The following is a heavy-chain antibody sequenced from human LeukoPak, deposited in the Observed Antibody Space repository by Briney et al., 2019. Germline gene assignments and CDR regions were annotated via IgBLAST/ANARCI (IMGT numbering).Heavy chain of an antibody. J-gene: IGHJ4*02. Sequence: AGGSLRLSCTASGFIFNDYYMSWIRQAPGKGLEWVSYISSSSSTIYYADSVKGRFTTSRDNAKNSLYLQMNSLRAEDTAVYYCARVGYYYDSSGPYWGQGTLVTVSS. V-gene: IGHV3-11*04. CDR3: ARVGYYYDSSGPY. CDR1: GFIFNDYY. CDR2: ISSSSSTI. D-gene: IGHD3-22*01.